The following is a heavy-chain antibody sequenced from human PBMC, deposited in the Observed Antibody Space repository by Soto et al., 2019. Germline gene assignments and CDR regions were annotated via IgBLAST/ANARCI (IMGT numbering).Heavy chain of an antibody. Sequence: QVQLQESGPGLVKPSQTLSLTCTVSGGSISSGDYYWSWIRQPPGKGLEWIGYIYYSGSTYYNPSLKSRVTISVDTSKNQFSLKLSSVTAADTAVYYCARGSPAASSGLYNWFDPWGQGTLVTVSS. CDR3: ARGSPAASSGLYNWFDP. V-gene: IGHV4-30-4*01. J-gene: IGHJ5*02. CDR1: GGSISSGDYY. D-gene: IGHD2-2*01. CDR2: IYYSGST.